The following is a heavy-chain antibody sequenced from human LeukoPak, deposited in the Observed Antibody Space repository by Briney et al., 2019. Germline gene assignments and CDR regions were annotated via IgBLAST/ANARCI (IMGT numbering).Heavy chain of an antibody. J-gene: IGHJ3*02. CDR2: IRKDESVK. Sequence: GGSLTLPCAASGFSFSDYWMNWLRKPPGKGLEGVANIRKDESVKNYVDSVKGRITISRDNATNSLYLQMDSLRAEDTAVYYCARDANYCSSPICYDVFDIWGQGTMVTVSA. CDR1: GFSFSDYW. V-gene: IGHV3-7*01. D-gene: IGHD2-2*01. CDR3: ARDANYCSSPICYDVFDI.